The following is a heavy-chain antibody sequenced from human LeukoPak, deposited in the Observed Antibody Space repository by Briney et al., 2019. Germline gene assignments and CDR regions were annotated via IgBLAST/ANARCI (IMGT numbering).Heavy chain of an antibody. Sequence: GGSLRLSCAASGFTFRNYGTHWVRQAPGQGLQWVAFIRYHGNDKYYADSVKGRFTVSRDNSESTLYLQMNSLRTEDTAVYYCAKDLVATGRYFDYWGQGTPVTVSS. CDR1: GFTFRNYG. J-gene: IGHJ4*02. D-gene: IGHD5-12*01. CDR3: AKDLVATGRYFDY. V-gene: IGHV3-30*02. CDR2: IRYHGNDK.